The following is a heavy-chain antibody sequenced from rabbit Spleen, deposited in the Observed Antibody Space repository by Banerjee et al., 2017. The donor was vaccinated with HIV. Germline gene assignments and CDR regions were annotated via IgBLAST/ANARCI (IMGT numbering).Heavy chain of an antibody. Sequence: QEQLVESGGGLVKPGAFLTLTCKASGFDFSSGYDMCWVRQAPGKGLEWIGCIFTGNLKTYYASWAKGRFTISKTSSTTVTLQMTSLTVADTATYFCARDAASGAYIDVDFDLWGPGTLVTVS. CDR1: GFDFSSGYD. J-gene: IGHJ4*01. V-gene: IGHV1S45*01. CDR3: ARDAASGAYIDVDFDL. D-gene: IGHD1-1*01. CDR2: IFTGNLKT.